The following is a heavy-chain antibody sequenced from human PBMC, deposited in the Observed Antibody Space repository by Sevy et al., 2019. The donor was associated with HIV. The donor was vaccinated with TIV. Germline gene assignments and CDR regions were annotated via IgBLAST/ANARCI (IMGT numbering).Heavy chain of an antibody. J-gene: IGHJ6*02. V-gene: IGHV3-48*01. D-gene: IGHD5-12*01. CDR1: GFSFNNYD. CDR2: ISSSSSHI. Sequence: GGSLRLSCAASGFSFNNYDMNWVRQAPGKGLEWISYISSSSSHIYYADSVKGRFTISRDNVNNSLSVQMNSLRAEDTAVYYCAREGGYTDQGMDVWGQWTTVTVSS. CDR3: AREGGYTDQGMDV.